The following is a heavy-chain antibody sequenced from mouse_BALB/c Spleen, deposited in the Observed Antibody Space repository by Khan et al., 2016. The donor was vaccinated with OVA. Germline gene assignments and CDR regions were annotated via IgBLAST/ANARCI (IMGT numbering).Heavy chain of an antibody. D-gene: IGHD1-3*01. J-gene: IGHJ3*01. CDR3: TIRQTGTWFAY. CDR2: IYPGNSDT. V-gene: IGHV1-5*01. CDR1: GYSFSSYW. Sequence: VQLQQSGTVLARPGASVKMSCKASGYSFSSYWMHWVKQRPGQGLEWIGAIYPGNSDTSYNQKFKDKAKLTAVTSASPAYMELTSLTDEDAVVYDCTIRQTGTWFAYWGQGTLVTGSA.